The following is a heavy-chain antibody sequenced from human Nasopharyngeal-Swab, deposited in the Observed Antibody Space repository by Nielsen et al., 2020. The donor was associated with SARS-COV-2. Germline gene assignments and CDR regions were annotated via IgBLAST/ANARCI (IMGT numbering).Heavy chain of an antibody. V-gene: IGHV4-59*01. CDR2: IYYSGST. Sequence: WIRQPPGKGLEWIGYIYYSGSTNYNPSLKSRVTISVDTSKNQFSLKLSSVTAADTAVYYCARDLGGYDILTGYYHYYCYMDVWGKGTTVTVSS. CDR3: ARDLGGYDILTGYYHYYCYMDV. D-gene: IGHD3-9*01. J-gene: IGHJ6*03.